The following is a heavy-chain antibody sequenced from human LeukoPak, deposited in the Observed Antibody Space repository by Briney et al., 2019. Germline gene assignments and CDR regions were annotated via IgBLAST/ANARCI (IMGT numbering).Heavy chain of an antibody. CDR2: INPNSGGI. Sequence: VASVKVSCKASGYTFTGYYMHWVRQAPGQGLEWMGWINPNSGGINYAQKFQGRVTMTRDTSISTAYMELSRLRSDDTAVYYCARLDYYDSSGYYFIDYWGQGTLVTVSS. D-gene: IGHD3-22*01. V-gene: IGHV1-2*02. CDR3: ARLDYYDSSGYYFIDY. J-gene: IGHJ4*02. CDR1: GYTFTGYY.